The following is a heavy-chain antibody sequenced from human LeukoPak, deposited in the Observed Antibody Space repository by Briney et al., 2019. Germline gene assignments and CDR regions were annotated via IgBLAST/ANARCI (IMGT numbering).Heavy chain of an antibody. J-gene: IGHJ6*03. CDR2: IRYDGSNK. CDR3: AREGKAPRDLYYYYYYYMDV. V-gene: IGHV3-30*02. D-gene: IGHD3-10*01. Sequence: PGGSLRLSCAASGFTFSSYGMHWVRQAPGKGLEWVAFIRYDGSNKYYADSVKGRFTISRDNSKNTLYLQMNSLGAEDTAVYYCAREGKAPRDLYYYYYYYMDVWGKGTTVTVSS. CDR1: GFTFSSYG.